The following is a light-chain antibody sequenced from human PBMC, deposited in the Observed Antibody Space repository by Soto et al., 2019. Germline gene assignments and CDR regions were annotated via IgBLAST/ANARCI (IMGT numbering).Light chain of an antibody. Sequence: DVVMTESRLSLAVTPGEPASISCRSSPSLLNSNGYTYLNWFQQRPGQSPRRXXYKVSNRDSGVPDRFSGSGSGTDLTLKISRVEAEDFGAYYCMQGTHWPPITFGQGTRLEI. J-gene: IGKJ5*01. V-gene: IGKV2-30*01. CDR3: MQGTHWPPIT. CDR2: KVS. CDR1: PSLLNSNGYTY.